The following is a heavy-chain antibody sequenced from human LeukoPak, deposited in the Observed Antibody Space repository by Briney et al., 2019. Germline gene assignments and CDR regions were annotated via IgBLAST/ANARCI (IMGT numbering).Heavy chain of an antibody. CDR1: GGSFSGYY. CDR2: INHSGST. Sequence: SETLSLTCAVYGGSFSGYYWSWIRQSPGKGLEWIGEINHSGSTNYNPSLKSRVTISVDTSKNQFSLKLSSVTAADTAVYYCARERRDGYSRYFDYWGQGTLVTVSS. D-gene: IGHD5-24*01. J-gene: IGHJ4*02. CDR3: ARERRDGYSRYFDY. V-gene: IGHV4-34*01.